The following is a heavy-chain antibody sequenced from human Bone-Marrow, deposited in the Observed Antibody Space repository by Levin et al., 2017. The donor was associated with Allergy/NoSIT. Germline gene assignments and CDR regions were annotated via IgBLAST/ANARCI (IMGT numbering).Heavy chain of an antibody. CDR3: TRGGTYPVPPGFVRYGMDV. J-gene: IGHJ6*02. Sequence: GESLKISCETSGFTFSSYDMHWVRQVTGKGLEWVSAIDAAGDTHYPGSVKGRFTISRENAKNTLYLQMNSLRDEDTAVYYCTRGGTYPVPPGFVRYGMDVWGQGTTVIVSS. CDR2: IDAAGDT. D-gene: IGHD1-14*01. V-gene: IGHV3-13*01. CDR1: GFTFSSYD.